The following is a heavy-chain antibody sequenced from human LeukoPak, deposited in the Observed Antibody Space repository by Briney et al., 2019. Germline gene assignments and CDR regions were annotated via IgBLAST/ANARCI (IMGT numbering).Heavy chain of an antibody. CDR2: IIPISGIA. D-gene: IGHD2-21*02. Sequence: GASVKVSCKASGGTFSSYAISWVRQAPGQGLEWMGRIIPISGIANYAQKFQGRVTITADKSTSTAYMELSSLRSEDTAVYYCARDPAYPCGGDCYSPDPWGQGTLVTVSS. CDR3: ARDPAYPCGGDCYSPDP. J-gene: IGHJ5*02. V-gene: IGHV1-69*04. CDR1: GGTFSSYA.